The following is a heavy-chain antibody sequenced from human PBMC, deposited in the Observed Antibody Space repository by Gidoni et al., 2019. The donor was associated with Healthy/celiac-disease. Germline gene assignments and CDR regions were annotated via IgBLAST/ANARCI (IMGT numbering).Heavy chain of an antibody. CDR2: IYYSGST. Sequence: QVQLQESGPGLVKPSETLSLTCTVSGGSISSYYWSWIRLPPGKGLEWIWYIYYSGSTNYNPALKSRVTISVDTSKIQFSLKLSSVTAADTAVYYCARDGAVGGDGYNSAFDIWVQGTMVTVSS. J-gene: IGHJ3*02. CDR1: GGSISSYY. CDR3: ARDGAVGGDGYNSAFDI. D-gene: IGHD5-12*01. V-gene: IGHV4-59*01.